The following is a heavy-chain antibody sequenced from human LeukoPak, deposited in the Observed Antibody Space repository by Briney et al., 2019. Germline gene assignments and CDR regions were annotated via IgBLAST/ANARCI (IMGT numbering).Heavy chain of an antibody. Sequence: SETLPLTCSVYGGSLSSYYWSWIRQSPGKGLEWFGEISHRGRTNYNPSLKSRVTISVDTSKNQFSLKLNSMTAADTAVYYCARERANSRGCFDYWGQGTLVTVSS. D-gene: IGHD6-13*01. J-gene: IGHJ4*02. CDR3: ARERANSRGCFDY. V-gene: IGHV4-34*01. CDR1: GGSLSSYY. CDR2: ISHRGRT.